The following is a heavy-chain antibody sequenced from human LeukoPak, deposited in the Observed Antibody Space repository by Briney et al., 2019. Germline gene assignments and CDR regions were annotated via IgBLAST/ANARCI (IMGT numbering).Heavy chain of an antibody. Sequence: GGSLRLSCAASGFTFSTYNMNWVRQAPGKGLEWLSYISSSSSTIYYADSVKGRFTISRDNAKNSLYLQINSLKTEDTALYYCTSSFGQLSFFDYWGQGTLVTVSS. CDR2: ISSSSSTI. CDR1: GFTFSTYN. J-gene: IGHJ4*02. V-gene: IGHV3-48*01. D-gene: IGHD3-10*01. CDR3: TSSFGQLSFFDY.